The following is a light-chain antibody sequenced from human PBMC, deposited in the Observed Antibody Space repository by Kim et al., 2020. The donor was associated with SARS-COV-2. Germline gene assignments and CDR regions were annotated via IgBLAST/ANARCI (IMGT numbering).Light chain of an antibody. Sequence: DIQMTQSPSTLSASVGDRVTITCRAIQSISGWLAWYQQKPGKAPKVLVYRTSNLGSGVPSRFSGSGSGTEFSLTISSLQPDDFATYYCLQYNGYPYTFGQGTKLEI. CDR1: QSISGW. CDR2: RTS. V-gene: IGKV1-5*03. J-gene: IGKJ2*01. CDR3: LQYNGYPYT.